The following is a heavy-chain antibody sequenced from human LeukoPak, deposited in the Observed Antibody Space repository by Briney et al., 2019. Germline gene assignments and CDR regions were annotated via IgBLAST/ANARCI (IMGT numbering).Heavy chain of an antibody. CDR2: MNPNSGNT. J-gene: IGHJ4*02. CDR3: AGDYYDSSGYYLPVVY. CDR1: GYTFTSYD. D-gene: IGHD3-22*01. Sequence: ASVKVSCKASGYTFTSYDINWVRQATGQGLEWMGWMNPNSGNTGYAQKFQGRVTITRNTSISTAYMELSSLRSEDTAVYYCAGDYYDSSGYYLPVVYWGQGTLVTVSS. V-gene: IGHV1-8*03.